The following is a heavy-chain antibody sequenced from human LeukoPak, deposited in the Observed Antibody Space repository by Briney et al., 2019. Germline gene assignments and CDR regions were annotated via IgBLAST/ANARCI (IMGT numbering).Heavy chain of an antibody. CDR3: ARDLLTAMPFDY. CDR2: IWYDGSNK. V-gene: IGHV3-33*01. D-gene: IGHD2-2*01. Sequence: PGGSLRLSCAASGFTFSSYGMHWVGQAPGNGLEWVAVIWYDGSNKYYADSVKGRFIISRDNSKNTLYLQMNSLRAEDTAVYYCARDLLTAMPFDYWGQGTLVTVSS. J-gene: IGHJ4*02. CDR1: GFTFSSYG.